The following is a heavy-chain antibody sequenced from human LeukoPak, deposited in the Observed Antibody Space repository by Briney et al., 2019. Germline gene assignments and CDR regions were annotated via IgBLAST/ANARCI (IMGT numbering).Heavy chain of an antibody. Sequence: GGSLRLSCAISRFTFSDYEINWVRQAPGKGLEWISYISSSGTTMYYGDSVKGRFTISRDNAKNSLYLQMNSLRAEDTAVYYCAGGQNYYYDSSGYPNWYFDLRGRGTLVTVSS. CDR1: RFTFSDYE. CDR2: ISSSGTTM. J-gene: IGHJ2*01. V-gene: IGHV3-48*03. D-gene: IGHD3-22*01. CDR3: AGGQNYYYDSSGYPNWYFDL.